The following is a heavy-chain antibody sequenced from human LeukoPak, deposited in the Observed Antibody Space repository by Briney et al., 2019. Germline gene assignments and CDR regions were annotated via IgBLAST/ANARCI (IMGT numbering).Heavy chain of an antibody. V-gene: IGHV4-30-4*01. CDR1: GGSISSGDYY. Sequence: SQTLSLTCTVSGGSISSGDYYWSCIRQPPGKGLEWIGYIYYSGSTYYNPSLKSRVTISVDTSKNQFSLKLSSVTAADTAVYYCARDLGYYGSGSYFDYWGQGTLVTVSS. D-gene: IGHD3-10*01. CDR2: IYYSGST. J-gene: IGHJ4*02. CDR3: ARDLGYYGSGSYFDY.